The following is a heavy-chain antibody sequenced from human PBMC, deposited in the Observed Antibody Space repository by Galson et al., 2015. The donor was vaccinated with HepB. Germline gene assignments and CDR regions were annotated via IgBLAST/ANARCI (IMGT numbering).Heavy chain of an antibody. CDR3: ARVPPRARGGDV. CDR1: GGSFSGYY. J-gene: IGHJ6*02. Sequence: ETLSLTCGVYGGSFSGYYWTWIRQSPEKGLEWVGEITHTGNANFNPSLRGRVTMSVDTSKNHFSLNLSSVTAADTAVYYCARVPPRARGGDVWGQGTTVTVSS. V-gene: IGHV4-34*01. D-gene: IGHD3-10*01. CDR2: ITHTGNA.